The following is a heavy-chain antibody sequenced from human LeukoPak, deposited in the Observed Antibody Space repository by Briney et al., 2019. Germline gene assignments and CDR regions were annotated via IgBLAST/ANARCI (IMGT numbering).Heavy chain of an antibody. J-gene: IGHJ3*02. Sequence: SETLSLTCTVSGGSISNGGYYWSRIRQHPGKGLEWIGYNYYSGSTYYNPSLKSRVTISVDTSKNQFSLKLSSVTAADTAVYYCAREHHYYDSSADAFDIWGQGTMVTVSS. V-gene: IGHV4-31*03. CDR2: NYYSGST. CDR1: GGSISNGGYY. CDR3: AREHHYYDSSADAFDI. D-gene: IGHD3-22*01.